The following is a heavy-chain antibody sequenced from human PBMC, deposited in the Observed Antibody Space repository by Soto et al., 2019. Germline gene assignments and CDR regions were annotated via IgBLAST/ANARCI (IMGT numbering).Heavy chain of an antibody. J-gene: IGHJ5*02. D-gene: IGHD3-9*01. CDR3: TRVVVIAPSALPTGDP. V-gene: IGHV1-18*04. Sequence: QVQLVQSGPEVRKPGASMKVSCKASGDTFKRYGINWVRQAPGQGLEWVGWIDNQNGETKYAQALQGRDSLNQDTSTNPAYLERKNLKTADKAIYYCTRVVVIAPSALPTGDPWGQGSLGSDAS. CDR1: GDTFKRYG. CDR2: IDNQNGET.